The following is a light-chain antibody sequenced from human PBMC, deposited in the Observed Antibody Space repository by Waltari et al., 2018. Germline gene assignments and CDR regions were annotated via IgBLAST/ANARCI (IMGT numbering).Light chain of an antibody. J-gene: IGKJ2*01. CDR3: QQLNIYPHT. CDR1: QGISSY. Sequence: DIQLTQSPSFLSASVGDRVTITCRASQGISSYLAWYQPRPGTAPKLLISAAYTLQSGVPSRFSGSGSGTEFTLTISSLQPEDFATYYCQQLNIYPHTFGQGTKLEI. CDR2: AAY. V-gene: IGKV1-9*01.